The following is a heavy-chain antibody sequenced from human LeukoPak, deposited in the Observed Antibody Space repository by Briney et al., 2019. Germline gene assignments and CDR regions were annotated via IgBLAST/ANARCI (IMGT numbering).Heavy chain of an antibody. CDR2: IIPIFGTA. D-gene: IGHD2-2*03. Sequence: SVKVSCKASGGTFSSYAISWVRQAPGQGLEWMGGIIPIFGTANYAQKFQGRVTITADESTSTAYMELSNLRSEDTAVYYCARMMDIVVVPAAPARYYYYGMDVWGQGTTVTVSS. CDR1: GGTFSSYA. V-gene: IGHV1-69*13. J-gene: IGHJ6*02. CDR3: ARMMDIVVVPAAPARYYYYGMDV.